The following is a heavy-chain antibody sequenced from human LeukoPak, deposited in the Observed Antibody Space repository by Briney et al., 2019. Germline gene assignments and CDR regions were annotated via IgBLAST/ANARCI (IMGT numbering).Heavy chain of an antibody. D-gene: IGHD2-21*01. Sequence: SVKVSCKASGGTFSSYAISWVRQAPGQGLEWMGGIIPIFGTANYAQKFQGRVTITADESPSTAYMELSSLRSEDTAVYYCARNCGGDCFIPYFDYWGQGTLVTVSS. CDR1: GGTFSSYA. V-gene: IGHV1-69*13. J-gene: IGHJ4*02. CDR3: ARNCGGDCFIPYFDY. CDR2: IIPIFGTA.